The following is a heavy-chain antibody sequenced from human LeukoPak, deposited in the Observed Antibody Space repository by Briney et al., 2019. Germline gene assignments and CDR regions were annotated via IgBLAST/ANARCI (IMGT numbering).Heavy chain of an antibody. V-gene: IGHV4-34*01. CDR3: ARGSRGSSSGRVSRYFDY. J-gene: IGHJ4*02. CDR1: GGSFSGYY. D-gene: IGHD6-6*01. CDR2: INHSGST. Sequence: SETLSLTCAVYGGSFSGYYWSWIRQPPGKGLEWIGEINHSGSTNYNPSLKSRVTISVGTSKNQFSLKLSSVTAADTAVYYCARGSRGSSSGRVSRYFDYWGQGTLVTVSS.